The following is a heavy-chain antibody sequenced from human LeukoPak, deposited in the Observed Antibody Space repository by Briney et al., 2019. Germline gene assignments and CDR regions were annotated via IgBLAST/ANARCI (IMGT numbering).Heavy chain of an antibody. Sequence: HPGGSLRLSCAASGFTFSSYAMSWVRQAPGKGLEWVLAISGSGGSTYYADSVKGRFTISRDNSKNTLYLQMNSLRAEDTAVYYCAKMGYCSGGSCSCFDYWGQGTLVTVSS. CDR2: ISGSGGST. V-gene: IGHV3-23*01. J-gene: IGHJ4*02. D-gene: IGHD2-15*01. CDR1: GFTFSSYA. CDR3: AKMGYCSGGSCSCFDY.